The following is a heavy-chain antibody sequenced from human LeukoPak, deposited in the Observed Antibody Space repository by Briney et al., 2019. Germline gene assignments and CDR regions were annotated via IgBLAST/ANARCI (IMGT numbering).Heavy chain of an antibody. J-gene: IGHJ4*02. V-gene: IGHV3-53*01. CDR1: GFTVGSYY. Sequence: PGGSLRLSCAASGFTVGSYYMNWVRQAPGKGLEWVSVIYSGGSTSSADSVKGRFTISRDNSKNTLYLQMNSLRAEDTAVYYCAGSTMVAYYWGQGTLVTVSS. CDR2: IYSGGST. CDR3: AGSTMVAYY. D-gene: IGHD4/OR15-4a*01.